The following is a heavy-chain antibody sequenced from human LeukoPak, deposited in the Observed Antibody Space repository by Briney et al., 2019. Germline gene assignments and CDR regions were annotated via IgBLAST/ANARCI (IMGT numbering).Heavy chain of an antibody. V-gene: IGHV1-3*01. Sequence: GASVKVSCKASGYTFTSYAMHWVRQAPGQRLEWMGWINAGNGNTKYSQKLQGRVTMTEDTSTDTAYMELSSLRSEDTAVYYCATAAILYSYVTHWGQGTLVTVSS. J-gene: IGHJ4*02. D-gene: IGHD5-18*01. CDR3: ATAAILYSYVTH. CDR2: INAGNGNT. CDR1: GYTFTSYA.